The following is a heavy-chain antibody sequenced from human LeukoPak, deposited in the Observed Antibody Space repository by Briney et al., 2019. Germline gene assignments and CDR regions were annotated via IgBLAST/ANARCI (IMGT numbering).Heavy chain of an antibody. CDR2: ISYDGSDK. CDR1: GFTFSSFW. Sequence: GGSLRLSCAASGFTFSSFWMNWVRQAPGKGLEWVAVISYDGSDKYYADSVKGRFTISRDNSKNTLYLQMNSLRAEDTAVYYCAKDQLGSPIIDSWGQGTLVTVSS. J-gene: IGHJ4*02. D-gene: IGHD3-10*01. CDR3: AKDQLGSPIIDS. V-gene: IGHV3-30*18.